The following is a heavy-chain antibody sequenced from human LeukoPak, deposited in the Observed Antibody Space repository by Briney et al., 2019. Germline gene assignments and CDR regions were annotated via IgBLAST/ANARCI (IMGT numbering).Heavy chain of an antibody. D-gene: IGHD3-10*01. CDR1: GFSFSSYE. CDR2: ISASGSTG. J-gene: IGHJ4*02. Sequence: GGSLRLSCAASGFSFSSYEMNWVRQAPGKGLEWGSYISASGSTGYYADSVKGRFTVSRDNAKNSLYLQMNILRVEDTAVYYCARGERLVRGVLFDYWGQGTLVTVSS. V-gene: IGHV3-48*03. CDR3: ARGERLVRGVLFDY.